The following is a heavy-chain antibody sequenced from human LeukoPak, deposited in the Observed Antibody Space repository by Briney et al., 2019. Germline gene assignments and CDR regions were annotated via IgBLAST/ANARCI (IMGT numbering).Heavy chain of an antibody. CDR3: ARKVTSGNCSGGICRGYFDY. Sequence: GGSLRLSCAASGFTFSSNIMNWVRQAPGKGLEWVSSISSSSSYIYYADSVKGRFTISRDNAKSSLYLQMNSLRAEDTALYYCARKVTSGNCSGGICRGYFDYWGQGTLVTVSS. J-gene: IGHJ4*02. CDR2: ISSSSSYI. V-gene: IGHV3-21*01. D-gene: IGHD2-15*01. CDR1: GFTFSSNI.